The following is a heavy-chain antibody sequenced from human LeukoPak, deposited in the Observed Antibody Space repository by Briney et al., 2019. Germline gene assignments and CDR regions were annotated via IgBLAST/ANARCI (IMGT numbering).Heavy chain of an antibody. CDR2: IEHDGSTK. CDR3: AREIIGEASFLDY. J-gene: IGHJ4*02. D-gene: IGHD3-10*01. Sequence: GGSLRLSCVASGFSFSSNWMGWVRQAPGKGLERVANIEHDGSTKFYLDSVKGRFTISRDNARSSLYLQMDSLRAEDTAVYFCAREIIGEASFLDYWGQGTLVTVSS. V-gene: IGHV3-7*01. CDR1: GFSFSSNW.